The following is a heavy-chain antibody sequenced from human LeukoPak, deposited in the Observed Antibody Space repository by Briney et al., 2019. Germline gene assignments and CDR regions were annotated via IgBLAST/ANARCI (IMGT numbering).Heavy chain of an antibody. J-gene: IGHJ4*02. V-gene: IGHV3-48*03. D-gene: IGHD6-19*01. Sequence: GGSLRLSCAASGFTFSSYEMNWVRQAPGEGLGWVSYISSSGSTIYYADSVKGRFTISRDNAKNSLYLQMNSLRAEDTVVYYCASPGGIAVAGTDWGQGTLVTVSS. CDR1: GFTFSSYE. CDR2: ISSSGSTI. CDR3: ASPGGIAVAGTD.